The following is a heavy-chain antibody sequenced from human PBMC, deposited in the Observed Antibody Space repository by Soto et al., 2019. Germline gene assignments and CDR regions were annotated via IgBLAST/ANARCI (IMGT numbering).Heavy chain of an antibody. CDR3: ARRQISPPTRGAASARGGMDV. Sequence: QVQLVESGGGVGQPGRSLRLSCAASGFTFNNYGMHWVRQAPGKGLEWVAVIWNDGNGYYYANSVKGRFTISRDNSKNTLYLQMSSLRAEDTAVYYCARRQISPPTRGAASARGGMDVWGQGTTVTVSS. J-gene: IGHJ6*02. V-gene: IGHV3-33*01. CDR1: GFTFNNYG. CDR2: IWNDGNGY. D-gene: IGHD6-13*01.